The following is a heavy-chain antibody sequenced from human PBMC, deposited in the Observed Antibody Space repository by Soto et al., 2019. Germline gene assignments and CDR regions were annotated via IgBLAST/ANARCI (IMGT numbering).Heavy chain of an antibody. D-gene: IGHD3-3*01. J-gene: IGHJ5*02. Sequence: SVKVSCKASGGTFSSYTISWVRQAPGQGLEWMGRIIPILGIANYAQKFQGRVTITADESTSTAYMELSSLRSEDTAVYYCARGDRITIFGVVIIRWFDPWGQGTLVTVSS. CDR3: ARGDRITIFGVVIIRWFDP. V-gene: IGHV1-69*02. CDR1: GGTFSSYT. CDR2: IIPILGIA.